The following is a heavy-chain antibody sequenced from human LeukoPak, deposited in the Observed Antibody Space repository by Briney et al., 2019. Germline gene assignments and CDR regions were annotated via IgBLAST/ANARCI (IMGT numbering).Heavy chain of an antibody. J-gene: IGHJ4*02. CDR2: IVGSSST. V-gene: IGHV3-21*01. D-gene: IGHD6-13*01. CDR3: ARIGAGSSRDY. CDR1: GFTFSNFA. Sequence: GGSLRLSCAASGFTFSNFAMTWVRQAPGKGLEWVSSIVGSSSTYSADSLKGRFTISRDNAKNSLYLQMNSLRAEHTAVYYWARIGAGSSRDYWGQGTLVTVSS.